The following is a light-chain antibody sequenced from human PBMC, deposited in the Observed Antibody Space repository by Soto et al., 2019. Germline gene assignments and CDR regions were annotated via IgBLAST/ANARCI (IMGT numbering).Light chain of an antibody. Sequence: EIVFTQSPGPLSLSPGERATLSCRASQRISGYLAWYQQTPGQAPRLLIYGASNRATGIPDRFSGSGSGTDFTLTISRLETEDFAVYFCQQYGRSPITFGQGTRWRL. CDR2: GAS. CDR3: QQYGRSPIT. V-gene: IGKV3-20*01. J-gene: IGKJ5*01. CDR1: QRISGY.